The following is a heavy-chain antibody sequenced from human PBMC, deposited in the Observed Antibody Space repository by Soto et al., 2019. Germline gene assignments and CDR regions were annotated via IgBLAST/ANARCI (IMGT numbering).Heavy chain of an antibody. D-gene: IGHD6-13*01. CDR3: ARDRAVGQLVVAGWIAAAGTFWFDP. V-gene: IGHV1-69*06. Sequence: QVQLVQSGAEVKKPGSSVKVSCKASGGTFSSYAISWVRQAPGQGLEWMGGIIPIFGTANYAQKFQGRVTITADKSTSTAYMELSSLRSEDTAVYYCARDRAVGQLVVAGWIAAAGTFWFDPWGQGTLVTVSS. CDR2: IIPIFGTA. CDR1: GGTFSSYA. J-gene: IGHJ5*02.